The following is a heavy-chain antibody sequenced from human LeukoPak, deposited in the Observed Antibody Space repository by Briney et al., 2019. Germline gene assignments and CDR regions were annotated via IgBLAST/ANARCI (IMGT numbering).Heavy chain of an antibody. D-gene: IGHD3-10*01. J-gene: IGHJ6*03. CDR1: GGSFSGYY. Sequence: SETLSLTCAVYGGSFSGYYWSWIRQPPGKGLEWIGEINHSGSTNYNPSLKSRVTISVDTSKNQFSLKLISVTAADTAVYYCARELLVGELPQYYYYYYMDIWGKGTTVTVSS. CDR2: INHSGST. V-gene: IGHV4-34*01. CDR3: ARELLVGELPQYYYYYYMDI.